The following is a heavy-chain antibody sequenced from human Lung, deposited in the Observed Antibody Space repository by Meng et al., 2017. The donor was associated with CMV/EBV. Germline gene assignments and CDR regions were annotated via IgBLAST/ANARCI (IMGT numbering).Heavy chain of an antibody. J-gene: IGHJ5*02. CDR2: ISTNTGTP. D-gene: IGHD2/OR15-2a*01. Sequence: VQLWQVGSEWNKPGAPLSVSGKASGYTFSTYTINWVRQSHGRGLEWMGWISTNTGTPTYTQGFTGRFVFSLDTSVSTAYLQISSLKAEDTAVYYCARGGNFDPWGQGTLVTVSS. V-gene: IGHV7-4-1*02. CDR1: GYTFSTYT. CDR3: ARGGNFDP.